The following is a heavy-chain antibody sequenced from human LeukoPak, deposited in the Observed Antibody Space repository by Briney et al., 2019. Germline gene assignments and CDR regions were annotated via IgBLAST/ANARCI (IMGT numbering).Heavy chain of an antibody. Sequence: PSQTLSLTCTVSGGSISSGGNYWSWIRPPPGKGLEWIGYIYYSGSTYYNPSLKSRVTISVDTSKNQFSLELSSVTAADTAVYYCARGFASSSSAYWGQGTLVTVSS. D-gene: IGHD6-13*01. CDR2: IYYSGST. CDR1: GGSISSGGNY. V-gene: IGHV4-31*03. CDR3: ARGFASSSSAY. J-gene: IGHJ4*02.